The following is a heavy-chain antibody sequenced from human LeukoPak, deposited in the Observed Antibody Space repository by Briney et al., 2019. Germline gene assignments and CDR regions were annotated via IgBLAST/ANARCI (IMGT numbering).Heavy chain of an antibody. CDR2: ISGSGGST. D-gene: IGHD6-13*01. Sequence: HPGGPLRLSCAASGFTFSSYWMSWVRQAPGKGLEWVSAISGSGGSTYYADSVKGRFTISRDNSKNTLYLQMNSLRAEDTAVYYCARDIAAAGTGFDYWGQGTLVTVSS. CDR1: GFTFSSYW. CDR3: ARDIAAAGTGFDY. J-gene: IGHJ4*02. V-gene: IGHV3-23*01.